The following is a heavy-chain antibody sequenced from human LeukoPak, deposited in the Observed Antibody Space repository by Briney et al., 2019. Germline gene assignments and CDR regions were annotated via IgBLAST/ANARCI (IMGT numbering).Heavy chain of an antibody. J-gene: IGHJ4*02. Sequence: PSQTLSLTCTVSGGSISSGSYYWSWIRQPAGKGLEWIGRIYTSGSTNYNPSPKSRVTISVDTSKNQFSLKLSSVTAADTAVYYCARDYDVLTGYPQPYFDYWGQGTLVTVSS. CDR3: ARDYDVLTGYPQPYFDY. D-gene: IGHD3-9*01. CDR1: GGSISSGSYY. V-gene: IGHV4-61*02. CDR2: IYTSGST.